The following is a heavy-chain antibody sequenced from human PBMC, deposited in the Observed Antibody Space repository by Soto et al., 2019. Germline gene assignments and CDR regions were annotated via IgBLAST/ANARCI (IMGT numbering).Heavy chain of an antibody. D-gene: IGHD3-10*01. V-gene: IGHV3-30*18. Sequence: QVQLVESGGGVVQPGRSLRLSCAASGFTFSSYGMHWVRQAPGKGLEWVAVISYDGSNKYYADSVKGRFTISRDNSKNTLYLQMNSVRAEDTAVYYCAKDAVRGASYYYYYMDVWGKGTTVTVSS. CDR3: AKDAVRGASYYYYYMDV. J-gene: IGHJ6*03. CDR1: GFTFSSYG. CDR2: ISYDGSNK.